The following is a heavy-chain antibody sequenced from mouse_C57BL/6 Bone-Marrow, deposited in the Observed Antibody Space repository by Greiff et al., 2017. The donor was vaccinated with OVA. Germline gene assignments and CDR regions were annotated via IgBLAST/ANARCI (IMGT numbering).Heavy chain of an antibody. Sequence: VQLQQSGAELMKPGASVKLSCKATGYTFTGYWIEWVKQRPGHGLEWIGEILPGSGSTHSNEKFKGKATFTADTSSNTAYMQLSSRTTEDSAIYYCARDYYGNYRAWFAYWGQGTLVTVSA. CDR3: ARDYYGNYRAWFAY. CDR2: ILPGSGST. D-gene: IGHD2-1*01. CDR1: GYTFTGYW. J-gene: IGHJ3*01. V-gene: IGHV1-9*01.